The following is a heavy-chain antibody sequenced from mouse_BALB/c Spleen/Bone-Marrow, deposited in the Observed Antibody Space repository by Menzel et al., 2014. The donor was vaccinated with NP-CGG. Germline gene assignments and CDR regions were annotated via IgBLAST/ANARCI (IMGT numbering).Heavy chain of an antibody. V-gene: IGHV5-6*01. J-gene: IGHJ4*01. CDR3: ASGNYYAMDY. CDR1: GFTFSSYG. D-gene: IGHD1-1*01. Sequence: EVMLVESGGDLVKPGGSLKLSCAASGFTFSSYGMSWVRQTPDKRLEWVATISSGGSYTYYPDSVKGRFTISRDNAKSTLYLQMSSLKSEDTAMYYCASGNYYAMDYWGQGTSVTVSS. CDR2: ISSGGSYT.